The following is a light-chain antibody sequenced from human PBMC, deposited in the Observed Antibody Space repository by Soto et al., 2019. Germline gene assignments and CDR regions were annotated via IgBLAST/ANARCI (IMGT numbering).Light chain of an antibody. CDR3: SSYAGSNNLI. CDR2: EVT. Sequence: HSALTQPPSASGSPGQSVTISCTGASSDVGAYNYVSWYQQHPGKAPKLIIYEVTKRPSGVPDRFSGSKSGNTASLTVSGLQAEDEADFYCSSYAGSNNLIFGGGTKLTVL. CDR1: SSDVGAYNY. J-gene: IGLJ2*01. V-gene: IGLV2-8*01.